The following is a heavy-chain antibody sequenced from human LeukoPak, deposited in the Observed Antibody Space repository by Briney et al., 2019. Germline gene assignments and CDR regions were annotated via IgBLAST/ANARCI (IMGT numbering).Heavy chain of an antibody. D-gene: IGHD6-6*01. V-gene: IGHV1-69*06. CDR3: ATYSSSLLGLGGNFDY. CDR2: IIPIFGTA. Sequence: ASVKVSCKASGGTFSSYAISWVRQAPGQGLEWMGGIIPIFGTANYAQKFQGRVTITADKSTSTAYMELSSLRSEDTAVYYCATYSSSLLGLGGNFDYWGQGTLVTVSS. J-gene: IGHJ4*02. CDR1: GGTFSSYA.